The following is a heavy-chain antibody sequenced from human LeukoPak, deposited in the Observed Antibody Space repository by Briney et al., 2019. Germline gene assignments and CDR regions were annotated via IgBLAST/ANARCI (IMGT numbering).Heavy chain of an antibody. D-gene: IGHD1-26*01. V-gene: IGHV4-59*01. CDR1: GGSISSYY. J-gene: IGHJ4*02. CDR2: IYYSGST. CDR3: ARDRVATTPLFDY. Sequence: SETLSLTCTVSGGSISSYYWSWIRQPPGKGLEWIGYIYYSGSTNYNPSLKSRVTISVDTSKNQFSLKLSSVTAADTAVYYCARDRVATTPLFDYWGQGTLVTVSS.